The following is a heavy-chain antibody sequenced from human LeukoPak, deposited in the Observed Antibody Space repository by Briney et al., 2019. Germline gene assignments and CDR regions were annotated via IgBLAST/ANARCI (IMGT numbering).Heavy chain of an antibody. CDR1: EYTFTTYT. CDR3: ARSGGSRGTVTPPGDF. J-gene: IGHJ4*02. D-gene: IGHD4-17*01. Sequence: ASVKVSCRASEYTFTTYTMHWVRQAPGQRLEWMGWINADTGNTKCSQEFQGRLTITRDTSASTVYMDLSSLKSEDMAVYYCARSGGSRGTVTPPGDFWGQGTLVTVSS. CDR2: INADTGNT. V-gene: IGHV1-3*03.